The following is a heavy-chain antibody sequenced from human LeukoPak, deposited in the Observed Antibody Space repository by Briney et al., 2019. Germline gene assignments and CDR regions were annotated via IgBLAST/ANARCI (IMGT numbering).Heavy chain of an antibody. D-gene: IGHD3-22*01. CDR1: GGSISSYY. CDR3: ARVRYYYDSSGYWSDAFDI. Sequence: SETLSLTCTVSGGSISSYYWSWIRQPPGKGLEWIGYIYYSGSTNYNPSLKSRVTISVDTPKNQFSLKLSSVTAADTAVYYCARVRYYYDSSGYWSDAFDIWGQGTMVTVSS. CDR2: IYYSGST. V-gene: IGHV4-59*01. J-gene: IGHJ3*02.